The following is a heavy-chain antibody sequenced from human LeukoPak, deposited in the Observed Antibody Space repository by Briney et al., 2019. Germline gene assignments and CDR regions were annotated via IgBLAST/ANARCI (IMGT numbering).Heavy chain of an antibody. J-gene: IGHJ4*02. CDR1: GGSITNTNY. CDR3: AREGGPYRPLDY. CDR2: VNLQGST. Sequence: SETVSLTCGVSGGSITNTNYWTWVRQPPGKGLEWSGEVNLQGSTNYNPSLMGRVAISVDTSENHISLQLTSVTAADTAVYYCAREGGPYRPLDYSGQGTLVTVSS. V-gene: IGHV4-4*02.